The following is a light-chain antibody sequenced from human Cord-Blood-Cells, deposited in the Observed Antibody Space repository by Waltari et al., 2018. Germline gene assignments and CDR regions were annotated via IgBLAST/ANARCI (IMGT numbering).Light chain of an antibody. Sequence: DIQMTQSPSSLSASVGDRVTITSRASQRISSYLNWYQQKPGKAPKLLIYAASSLQSGVPSRFSGSGSGTDFTLTISSLQPEDFATYYCQQSYSTPWTFGQGTKVEIK. CDR1: QRISSY. CDR2: AAS. CDR3: QQSYSTPWT. J-gene: IGKJ1*01. V-gene: IGKV1-39*01.